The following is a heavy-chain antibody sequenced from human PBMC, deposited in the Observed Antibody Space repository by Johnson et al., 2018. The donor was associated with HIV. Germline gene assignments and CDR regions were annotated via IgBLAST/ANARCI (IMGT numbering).Heavy chain of an antibody. V-gene: IGHV3-33*06. CDR1: GFTFSSYG. J-gene: IGHJ3*02. CDR3: AKDNGARGGYDI. D-gene: IGHD3-22*01. Sequence: QVQLVESGGGVVQPGGSLRLSCAASGFTFSSYGMHWVRQAPGKGLEWVAVVWYDGSNKYYADSVKGRFTISRDNSKNTLYMQMNSLRAEDTAVYYCAKDNGARGGYDIWGQGTMVTASS. CDR2: VWYDGSNK.